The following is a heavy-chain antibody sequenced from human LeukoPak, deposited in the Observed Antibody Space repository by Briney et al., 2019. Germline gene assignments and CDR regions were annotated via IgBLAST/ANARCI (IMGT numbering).Heavy chain of an antibody. V-gene: IGHV3-74*01. Sequence: PGGSLRLSCAASGFSFGVYWMHWVRQAPGKGPVWVSRIKTDGSITDYADFVKGRFTISRDNAKNTLFLQMNRLRPEDAAVYYCAKAPVTTCRGAFCYPFDYWGLGTLVTVSS. CDR3: AKAPVTTCRGAFCYPFDY. J-gene: IGHJ4*02. D-gene: IGHD2-15*01. CDR1: GFSFGVYW. CDR2: IKTDGSIT.